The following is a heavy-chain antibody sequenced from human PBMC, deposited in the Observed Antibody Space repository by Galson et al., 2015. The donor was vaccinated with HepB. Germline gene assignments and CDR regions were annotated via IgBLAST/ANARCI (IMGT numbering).Heavy chain of an antibody. V-gene: IGHV4-38-2*02. Sequence: ETLSLTCLVSGHSISTNYYWGWFRQPPGKGLEWIGTIHHSGNTYSNPSLKSRVAISADTSKNHFSLKVTSVTAGDTAVYYCARGEVRGIKRDALDIWGQGTAVTVSS. CDR3: ARGEVRGIKRDALDI. CDR1: GHSISTNYY. CDR2: IHHSGNT. J-gene: IGHJ3*02. D-gene: IGHD3-10*01.